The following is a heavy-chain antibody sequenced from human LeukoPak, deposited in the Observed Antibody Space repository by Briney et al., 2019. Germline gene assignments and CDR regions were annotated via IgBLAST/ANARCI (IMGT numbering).Heavy chain of an antibody. D-gene: IGHD2-8*02. CDR1: GFTFSGYS. CDR3: AKDGGVGGVEDAFDF. J-gene: IGHJ3*01. V-gene: IGHV3-23*01. Sequence: LPGGSLRLSCAASGFTFSGYSMGWVRQAPGKGLEWVSAISSASGTSTYYSDSVKGRFTISRDNSKNTLYLQLNSLTADDTAVYYCAKDGGVGGVEDAFDFWGQGTMITVSS. CDR2: ISSASGTST.